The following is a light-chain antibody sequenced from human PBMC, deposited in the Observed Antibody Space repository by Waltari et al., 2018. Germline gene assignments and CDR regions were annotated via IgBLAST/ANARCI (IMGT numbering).Light chain of an antibody. CDR2: ASK. CDR3: QSYDNSLSGPYV. V-gene: IGLV1-40*01. Sequence: QSVLTQPPSVSGAPGQTINISCTGTRSTIGAASVVHWYQQLPGRAPKLLIYASKNRPSGVPDRFSGSLSATSASLTITGLQIEDEADYHCQSYDNSLSGPYVFGSGTKV. CDR1: RSTIGAASV. J-gene: IGLJ1*01.